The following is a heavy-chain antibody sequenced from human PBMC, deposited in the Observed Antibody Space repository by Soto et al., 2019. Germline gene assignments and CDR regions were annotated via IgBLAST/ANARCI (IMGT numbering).Heavy chain of an antibody. CDR3: ARGVVRGVIRYSMDV. D-gene: IGHD3-10*01. Sequence: SVKVSCKASGGTFSSYAINWVRQAPGQGLEWMGGIIPIFGTANYAQKFQGRITITADESTSTAYMELSSLRSEDTAVYYCARGVVRGVIRYSMDVWGQGTTVTVSS. J-gene: IGHJ6*02. V-gene: IGHV1-69*13. CDR2: IIPIFGTA. CDR1: GGTFSSYA.